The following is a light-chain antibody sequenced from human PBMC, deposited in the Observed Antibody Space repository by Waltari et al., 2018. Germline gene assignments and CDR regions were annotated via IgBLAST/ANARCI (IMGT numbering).Light chain of an antibody. CDR1: QSVSSY. Sequence: EIVLTQSPATLSLSPGERATLSCRASQSVSSYLAWYQQKPGQAPRLLIYDASNRATGIPARFSGSGSGTDFTLTISSLEPEDFAVYYCQQGSSAPLTFGGGTNVDI. CDR3: QQGSSAPLT. V-gene: IGKV3-11*01. CDR2: DAS. J-gene: IGKJ4*01.